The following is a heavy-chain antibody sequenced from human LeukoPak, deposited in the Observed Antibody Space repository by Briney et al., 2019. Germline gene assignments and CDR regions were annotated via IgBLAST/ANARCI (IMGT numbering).Heavy chain of an antibody. CDR2: LSGSGANT. V-gene: IGHV3-23*01. CDR3: AKNSNMVTPADWFDP. J-gene: IGHJ5*02. CDR1: GFTFSSYA. D-gene: IGHD4-23*01. Sequence: GGSLRLSCAASGFTFSSYAMSWVRQAPGRGLEWVSSLSGSGANTFYADSVKGRFTISRDNSKNTLYLQMNSLRVEDTAVYYCAKNSNMVTPADWFDPWGRGILVTVSS.